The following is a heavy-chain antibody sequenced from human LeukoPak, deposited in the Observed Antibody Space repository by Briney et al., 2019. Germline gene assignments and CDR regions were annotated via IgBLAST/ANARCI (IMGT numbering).Heavy chain of an antibody. CDR2: INGGGSTT. Sequence: GGSLRLSCAASGFTFSSYDMSWVRQAPGKGLEWVSAINGGGSTTYYADSVKGRFTISRDYSKNTLYLQMNGLRAEDTALYYCAKLVSGWYDDWGQGTPATVSS. CDR1: GFTFSSYD. J-gene: IGHJ5*02. D-gene: IGHD6-19*01. V-gene: IGHV3-23*01. CDR3: AKLVSGWYDD.